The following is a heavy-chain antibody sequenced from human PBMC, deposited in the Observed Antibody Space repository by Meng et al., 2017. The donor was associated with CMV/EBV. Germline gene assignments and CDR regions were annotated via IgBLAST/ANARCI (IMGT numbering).Heavy chain of an antibody. J-gene: IGHJ5*02. CDR3: ARRVTMAGNWFDP. CDR1: GGTFSSYA. V-gene: IGHV1-69*05. Sequence: KISCKASGGTFSSYAISWVRQAPGQGLEWMGGIIPIFGTANYAQKFQGRVTITTDESTSTAYMELSSLRSEDTAVYYCARRVTMAGNWFDPWGQGTLVTVSS. CDR2: IIPIFGTA. D-gene: IGHD4/OR15-4a*01.